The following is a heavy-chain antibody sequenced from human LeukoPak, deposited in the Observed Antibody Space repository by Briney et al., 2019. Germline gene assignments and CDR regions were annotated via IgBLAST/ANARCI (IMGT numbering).Heavy chain of an antibody. V-gene: IGHV4-34*01. CDR2: INHSGST. J-gene: IGHJ4*02. CDR3: ASRLDSSGYYYRDY. CDR1: GGSFSGYY. D-gene: IGHD3-22*01. Sequence: SETLSLTCAVYGGSFSGYYWSWIRQPPGKGLEWIGEINHSGSTNYNPSLKSRVTISVDTSKNQFSLKLSSVTAADTAVYYCASRLDSSGYYYRDYWGQGTLVTVSS.